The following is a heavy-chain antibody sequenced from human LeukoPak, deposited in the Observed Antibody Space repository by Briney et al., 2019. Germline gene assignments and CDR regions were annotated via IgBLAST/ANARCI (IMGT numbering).Heavy chain of an antibody. V-gene: IGHV3-23*01. CDR1: GFTFSSYA. CDR2: IGGSGGST. J-gene: IGHJ4*02. D-gene: IGHD3-3*01. CDR3: AKRGYDFWSGYYIDY. Sequence: GGSLRLSCAASGFTFSSYAMSWVRQAPGKGLEWVSAIGGSGGSTYYADSVKGRFTISRDNSKNTLYLQMNSLRAEDTAVYYCAKRGYDFWSGYYIDYWGQGTLVTVSS.